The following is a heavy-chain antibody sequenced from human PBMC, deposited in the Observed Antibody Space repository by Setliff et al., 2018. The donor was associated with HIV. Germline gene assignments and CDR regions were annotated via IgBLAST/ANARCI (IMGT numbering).Heavy chain of an antibody. CDR3: ARDGDSSGWYGYYYYRDV. CDR2: IIPIFGTA. Sequence: SVKVSCKASGGTFSTYAISWVRQAPGQGLEWMGRIIPIFGTANYAQKFQGRVTITADKSTSTAYMELSSLRSEDTAVYYWARDGDSSGWYGYYYYRDVWGKGPRSPSP. CDR1: GGTFSTYA. V-gene: IGHV1-69*06. J-gene: IGHJ6*03. D-gene: IGHD6-19*01.